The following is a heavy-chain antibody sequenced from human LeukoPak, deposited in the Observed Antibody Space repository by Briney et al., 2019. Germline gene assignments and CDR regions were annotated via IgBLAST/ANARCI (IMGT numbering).Heavy chain of an antibody. CDR2: INPNSGGT. V-gene: IGHV1-2*06. Sequence: ASVKVSCKASGYTFTGYYMHWVRQAPGQGLEWMGRINPNSGGTNYAQKLQGRVTMTRDTSISTAYMELSRLRSDDTAVYYCARDRKQQQLVRYNWFDPWGQGTLVTVSS. CDR1: GYTFTGYY. D-gene: IGHD6-13*01. J-gene: IGHJ5*02. CDR3: ARDRKQQQLVRYNWFDP.